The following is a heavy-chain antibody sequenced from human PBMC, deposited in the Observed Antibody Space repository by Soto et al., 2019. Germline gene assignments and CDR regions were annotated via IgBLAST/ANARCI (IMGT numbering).Heavy chain of an antibody. CDR1: GYIFTGYY. CDR2: INTNSGGT. V-gene: IGHV1-2*04. CDR3: TRGTREWFDP. Sequence: QVQLVQSGAEVKKPGASVKVSCKASGYIFTGYYIHWVRQAPGQGLEWMGWINTNSGGTNYAQKFQGWVTMTRDTSISTAYMDLSRLKSDDTAVYYCTRGTREWFDPWGQGTLVTVSS. D-gene: IGHD3-10*01. J-gene: IGHJ5*02.